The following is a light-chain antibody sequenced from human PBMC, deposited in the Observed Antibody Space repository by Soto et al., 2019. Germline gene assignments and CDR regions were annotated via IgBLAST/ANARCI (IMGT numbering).Light chain of an antibody. V-gene: IGKV3-20*01. CDR2: GVS. CDR1: QSVSSSY. J-gene: IGKJ5*01. Sequence: EIVLTQSPGTLSLSPGERATLSGRASQSVSSSYLAWYQQIPGQATTXLIYGVSSRAARIPDRFSGSGSGTDFTLTINRLEPEDFAVYYCQQYHNKPITFGQGKRLE. CDR3: QQYHNKPIT.